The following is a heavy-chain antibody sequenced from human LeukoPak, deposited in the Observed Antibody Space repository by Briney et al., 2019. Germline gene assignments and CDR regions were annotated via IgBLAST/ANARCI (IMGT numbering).Heavy chain of an antibody. V-gene: IGHV1-69*02. CDR1: GGTFNNYT. J-gene: IGHJ4*02. Sequence: GSSVKVSCKASGGTFNNYTIVWVRQAPGQGLDWMGRIIPLLPISNYTRRFQGRLTITADKSTSTAYMEVSSLSSEDTAVYYCANSPDTGYSSSWVDYWGQGTLVTVSS. D-gene: IGHD6-13*01. CDR3: ANSPDTGYSSSWVDY. CDR2: IIPLLPIS.